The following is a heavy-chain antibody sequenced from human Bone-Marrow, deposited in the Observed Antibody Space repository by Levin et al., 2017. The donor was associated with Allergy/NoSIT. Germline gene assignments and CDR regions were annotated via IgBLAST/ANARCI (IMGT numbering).Heavy chain of an antibody. Sequence: KSSETLSLTCSVSTASDSRGSHYWTWIRQPPGKTLEWIGHIFYRGRTDYNPSLAGRVTISEDTSTKQFSLKLRSVSAADTAVYFCARAPQYINGWNGGFDYWGKGILVIVSS. J-gene: IGHJ4*02. CDR1: TASDSRGSHY. CDR3: ARAPQYINGWNGGFDY. D-gene: IGHD6-19*01. V-gene: IGHV4-61*01. CDR2: IFYRGRT.